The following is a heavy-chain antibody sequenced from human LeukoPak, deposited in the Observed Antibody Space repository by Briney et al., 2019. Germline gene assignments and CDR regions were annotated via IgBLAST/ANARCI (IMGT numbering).Heavy chain of an antibody. CDR1: GGYISTSSYY. CDR2: IYYSGST. CDR3: ARPSVVPAATSYYYYYYMDV. J-gene: IGHJ6*03. V-gene: IGHV4-39*01. D-gene: IGHD2-2*01. Sequence: SETLSLTCAVSGGYISTSSYYWGWIRQPPGKGLEWIGSIYYSGSTYYNPSLKSRVTISVDTSKNQFSLKLSSVTAADTAVYYCARPSVVPAATSYYYYYYMDVWGKGTTVTISS.